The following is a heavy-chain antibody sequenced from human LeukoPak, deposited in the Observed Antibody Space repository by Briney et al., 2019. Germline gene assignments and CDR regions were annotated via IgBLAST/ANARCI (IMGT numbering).Heavy chain of an antibody. Sequence: SETLSLTCAVYGGSFSGYYWSWIRQPPGKGLDWIGEINHSGSTNYNPSLKSRVTISVETPKNQFSLKLSSVTAADTAVYYCARGVHSYYGMDVWGQGTTVTVSS. J-gene: IGHJ6*02. CDR1: GGSFSGYY. D-gene: IGHD6-6*01. V-gene: IGHV4-34*01. CDR3: ARGVHSYYGMDV. CDR2: INHSGST.